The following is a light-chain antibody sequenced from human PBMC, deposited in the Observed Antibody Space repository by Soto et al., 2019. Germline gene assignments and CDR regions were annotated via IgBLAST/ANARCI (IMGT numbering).Light chain of an antibody. CDR2: DVS. CDR1: SSDVGGYNY. V-gene: IGLV2-14*01. Sequence: QSALTQPASVSGSPGQSITISCTGTSSDVGGYNYVSWYQQHPGKAPKLMIYDVSNRPSGVSNRFSGSKSGNTASLTISGLQAEDEADYYCTSYTSRSTLCGFGTGTKLTVL. J-gene: IGLJ1*01. CDR3: TSYTSRSTLCG.